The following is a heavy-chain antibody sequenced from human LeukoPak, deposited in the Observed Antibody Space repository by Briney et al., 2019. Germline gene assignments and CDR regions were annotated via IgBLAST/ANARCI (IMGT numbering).Heavy chain of an antibody. D-gene: IGHD1-14*01. Sequence: ASVKVSCKASGYTFTSYAMNWVRQAPGQGLEWMGWINTNTGNPTYAQGFTGRFVFSLDASVSTAYLQISSLKAEDTAVYYCASELPQPEFFGDYGMDVWGQGTTVTVSS. CDR1: GYTFTSYA. V-gene: IGHV7-4-1*02. CDR2: INTNTGNP. CDR3: ASELPQPEFFGDYGMDV. J-gene: IGHJ6*02.